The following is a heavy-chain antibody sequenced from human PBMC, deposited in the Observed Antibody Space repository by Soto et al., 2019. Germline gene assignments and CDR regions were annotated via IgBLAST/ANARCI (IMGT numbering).Heavy chain of an antibody. D-gene: IGHD6-19*01. V-gene: IGHV3-66*01. CDR3: ANGYRSGWYYFDY. CDR2: IYIDGST. J-gene: IGHJ4*02. Sequence: GGSLRLSCAVSEFTVSNNYMNWVRQAPGKGLQWVSVIYIDGSTKYADSVKGRFTISRDNAKNTLYLQMNSLRAEDTAVYYCANGYRSGWYYFDYWGQGTLVTVSS. CDR1: EFTVSNNY.